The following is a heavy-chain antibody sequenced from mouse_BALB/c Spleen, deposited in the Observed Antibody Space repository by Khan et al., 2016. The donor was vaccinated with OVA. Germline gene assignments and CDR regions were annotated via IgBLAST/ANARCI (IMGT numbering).Heavy chain of an antibody. CDR1: GFSLTNYG. D-gene: IGHD2-10*01. CDR3: ARQPYCHYYINDY. V-gene: IGHV2-6-1*01. CDR2: IWSDGST. Sequence: QVQLKQSGPGLVAPSQSLSITCTISGFSLTNYGVHWVRQPPGKGLEWLVVIWSDGSTTYSSVLKSRLSISKDNSKSQVFLKMNSLQTDDTAMYYCARQPYCHYYINDYWGQGTSVTVSS. J-gene: IGHJ4*01.